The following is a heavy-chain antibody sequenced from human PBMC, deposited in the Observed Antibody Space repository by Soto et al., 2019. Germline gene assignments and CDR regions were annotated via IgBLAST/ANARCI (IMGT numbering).Heavy chain of an antibody. CDR2: IYYGGST. D-gene: IGHD6-19*01. V-gene: IGHV4-30-4*01. CDR3: ARGGRIAVAGTVWFDP. Sequence: SETLSLTCTVSGGSISSGDYYWSWIRQPPGKGLEWIGYIYYGGSTYYNPSLKSRVTISVDTSKNQFSLKLSSVTAADTAVYYCARGGRIAVAGTVWFDPWGQGTLVTVSS. J-gene: IGHJ5*02. CDR1: GGSISSGDYY.